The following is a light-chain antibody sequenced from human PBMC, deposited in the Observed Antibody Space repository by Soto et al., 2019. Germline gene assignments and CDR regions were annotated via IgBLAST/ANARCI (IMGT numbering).Light chain of an antibody. CDR2: AAS. V-gene: IGKV3-15*01. CDR3: QQYNEWPPFT. Sequence: EIVVTQSPATLSVSPWERATLSCGASQGVRSNLAWYHQKPGHAPRLALYAASTRATGIPDSFSGSVSWTEYTLTISSLQSEDFSVYYCQQYNEWPPFTFGQGTRLEIK. J-gene: IGKJ5*01. CDR1: QGVRSN.